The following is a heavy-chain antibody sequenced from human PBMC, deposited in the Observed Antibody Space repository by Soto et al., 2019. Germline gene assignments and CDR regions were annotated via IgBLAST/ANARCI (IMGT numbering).Heavy chain of an antibody. CDR3: ARGDATKIVVTTYYAMDV. Sequence: ASVKVSCKASGYTFTSYAMHCVRQAPGQRLEWMGWINAVNGNTKYAQKFQGRVTITADESTNIVYMDVTSLRSEDTAVYYCARGDATKIVVTTYYAMDVWGQGTTVTVSS. CDR1: GYTFTSYA. V-gene: IGHV1-3*01. D-gene: IGHD4-17*01. J-gene: IGHJ6*02. CDR2: INAVNGNT.